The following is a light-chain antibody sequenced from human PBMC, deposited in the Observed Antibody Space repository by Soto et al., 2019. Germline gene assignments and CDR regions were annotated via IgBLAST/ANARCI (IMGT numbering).Light chain of an antibody. CDR1: QSLSSY. J-gene: IGKJ5*01. Sequence: EIVLTQSPATVSLSPGERATLSCWASQSLSSYLAWYQQKPGQAPRLLIYDASNRANGIPARFTGNGSGTDFTLTISSLEPEDFAVYYCQQRSNWAITFGQGTRLEI. V-gene: IGKV3-11*01. CDR3: QQRSNWAIT. CDR2: DAS.